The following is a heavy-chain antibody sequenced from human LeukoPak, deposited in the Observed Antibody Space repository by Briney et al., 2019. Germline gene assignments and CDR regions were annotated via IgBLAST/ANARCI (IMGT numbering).Heavy chain of an antibody. CDR3: ARDYYDSGGDY. Sequence: GASVKVSCKASGYTFTGYYMHWVRQAPGQGLEWMGWINPNSGRTNYAQKFQGRVTMTRDTSISTAYMELSRLRSDDTAVYYCARDYYDSGGDYWGQGTLVTVSS. CDR2: INPNSGRT. V-gene: IGHV1-2*02. CDR1: GYTFTGYY. D-gene: IGHD3-22*01. J-gene: IGHJ4*02.